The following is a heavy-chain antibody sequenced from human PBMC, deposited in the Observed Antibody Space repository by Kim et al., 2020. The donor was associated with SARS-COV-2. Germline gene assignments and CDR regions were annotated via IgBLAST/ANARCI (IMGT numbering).Heavy chain of an antibody. CDR2: INWNGGST. D-gene: IGHD3-9*01. J-gene: IGHJ5*02. Sequence: GGSLRLSCAASGFTFDDYGMSWVRQAPGKGLEWVSGINWNGGSTGYADSVKGRFTISRDNAKNSLYLQMNSLRAEDTALYHCARVVPRRGYFDWLTVMTGWFDPWGQGTLVTVSS. CDR3: ARVVPRRGYFDWLTVMTGWFDP. V-gene: IGHV3-20*01. CDR1: GFTFDDYG.